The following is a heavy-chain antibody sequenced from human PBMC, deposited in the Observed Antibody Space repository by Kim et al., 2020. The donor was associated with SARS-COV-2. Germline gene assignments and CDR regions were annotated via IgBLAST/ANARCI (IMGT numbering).Heavy chain of an antibody. CDR2: IIPIFGTA. CDR3: AREIYTKSYDYVWGSYRLEMGYFDY. Sequence: SVKVSCKASGGTFSSYAISWVRQAPGQGLEWMGGIIPIFGTANYAQKFQGRVTITADESTSTAYMELSSLRSEDTAVYYCAREIYTKSYDYVWGSYRLEMGYFDYWGQGTLVTVSS. CDR1: GGTFSSYA. V-gene: IGHV1-69*13. J-gene: IGHJ4*02. D-gene: IGHD3-16*02.